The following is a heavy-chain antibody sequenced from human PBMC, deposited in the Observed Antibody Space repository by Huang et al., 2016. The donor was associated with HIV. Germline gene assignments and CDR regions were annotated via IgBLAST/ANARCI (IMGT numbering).Heavy chain of an antibody. CDR2: SNAYNEYI. CDR3: ARKATVTADIDY. V-gene: IGHV1-18*01. D-gene: IGHD4-17*01. J-gene: IGHJ4*02. Sequence: QIQLVQSAAEVKKPGASVKVSCRASCYTFSIYGISWVRQAPGQGLGWMGWSNAYNEYIKVAQNFKGRHTMATDTSTLAAYMRLRSLGSDDTVLYYCARKATVTADIDYWGQGTLVTVSS. CDR1: CYTFSIYG.